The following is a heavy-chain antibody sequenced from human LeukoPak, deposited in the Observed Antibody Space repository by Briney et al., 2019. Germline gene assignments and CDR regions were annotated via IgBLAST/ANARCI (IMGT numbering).Heavy chain of an antibody. J-gene: IGHJ5*02. CDR1: GFTISSHG. CDR3: AKDWGSGGWYNYFDP. V-gene: IGHV3-30*18. Sequence: GGSLRLSCAVSGFTISSHGMHWVRQAPGKGPEWVAMIAYHGNTEYYGDSVKGRFTISRDNSKNTLYLQMDSLRAEDTAVYHCAKDWGSGGWYNYFDPWGQGTLVTVSS. CDR2: IAYHGNTE. D-gene: IGHD6-19*01.